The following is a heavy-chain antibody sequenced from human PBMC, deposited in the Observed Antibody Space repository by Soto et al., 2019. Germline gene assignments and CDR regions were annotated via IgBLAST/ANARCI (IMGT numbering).Heavy chain of an antibody. D-gene: IGHD2-21*01. CDR2: IIPMFGTP. J-gene: IGHJ4*02. Sequence: QVQLVQSGAEVKKPGSSEKVSCKASGGTFSSHGITWVRQAPGQGLEWMGGIIPMFGTPKYAQRFQGRVSITSDKSTTTAYMELSSLRSEDTAVYYCAIGSVVVMGAATGGLIYWGQGALVTVSS. CDR3: AIGSVVVMGAATGGLIY. CDR1: GGTFSSHG. V-gene: IGHV1-69*06.